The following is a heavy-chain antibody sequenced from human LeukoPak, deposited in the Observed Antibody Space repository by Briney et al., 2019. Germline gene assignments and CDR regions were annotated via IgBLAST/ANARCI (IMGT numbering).Heavy chain of an antibody. J-gene: IGHJ4*02. CDR2: ISFDGANK. CDR1: GFTFSMSS. D-gene: IGHD6-13*01. CDR3: ARGRAGIAAAGFDY. Sequence: QPGGSLRLSCATSGFTFSMSSMHWVRLAPGKGLEWLAGISFDGANKFSGDSVKGRFSISRDNSKSTLYLQMNSLGLDDTAVYFCARGRAGIAAAGFDYWGQGTLVTVSS. V-gene: IGHV3-30*04.